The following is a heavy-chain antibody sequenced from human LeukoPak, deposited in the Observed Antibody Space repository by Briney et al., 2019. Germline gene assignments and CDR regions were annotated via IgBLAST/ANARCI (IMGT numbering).Heavy chain of an antibody. V-gene: IGHV3-23*01. CDR3: AKDLPRSGWSFDC. J-gene: IGHJ4*02. D-gene: IGHD6-19*01. CDR1: GFTFSNYA. CDR2: INGDI. Sequence: GGSLRLSCVASGFTFSNYAWGWVRQAPGKGLEWVSAINGDIYYADSVKGRFTISRDDSKNTLYLQMNSLRADDTAVYYCAKDLPRSGWSFDCWGQGTLVTVSS.